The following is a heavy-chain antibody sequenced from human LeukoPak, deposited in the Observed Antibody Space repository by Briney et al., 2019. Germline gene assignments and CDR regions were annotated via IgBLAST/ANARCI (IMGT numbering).Heavy chain of an antibody. Sequence: GGSLRLSCAASGLTFSSYAMPWVRQAPGKGLEWVAVISYDGSNKYYADSVKGRFTISRDNSKNTLYLQMNSLRAEDTAVYYCARGALAAAGHFDYWGQGTLVTVSS. CDR3: ARGALAAAGHFDY. V-gene: IGHV3-30*04. J-gene: IGHJ4*02. CDR1: GLTFSSYA. D-gene: IGHD6-13*01. CDR2: ISYDGSNK.